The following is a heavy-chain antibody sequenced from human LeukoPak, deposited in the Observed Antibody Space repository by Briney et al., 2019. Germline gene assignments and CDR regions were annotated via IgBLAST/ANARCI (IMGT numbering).Heavy chain of an antibody. J-gene: IGHJ4*02. CDR2: MFYTGST. V-gene: IGHV4-59*01. Sequence: PSETLSLTCTVSGGSISGYYWTWIRQPPGRGLEWIGYMFYTGSTNYNPSLQCRVTISLDTSKNAFSLKLSSVTAADTAVYYCARAYYDSSGYYSYYFDSWGQGTLVTASS. D-gene: IGHD3-22*01. CDR1: GGSISGYY. CDR3: ARAYYDSSGYYSYYFDS.